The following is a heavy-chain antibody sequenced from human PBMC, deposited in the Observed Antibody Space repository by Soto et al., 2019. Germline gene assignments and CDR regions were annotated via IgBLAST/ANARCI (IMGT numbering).Heavy chain of an antibody. CDR3: ATGRPSGSYCIIVY. Sequence: AVKVSCKASLNTFASNAINWLRQATGNGLEWMGWINPNSGNIGYAQKFQGTVTMTRETAIRTAYIGVSRLRSDDTAVYSSATGRPSGSYCIIVYWG. CDR1: LNTFASNA. D-gene: IGHD3-10*01. V-gene: IGHV1-8*01. J-gene: IGHJ4*01. CDR2: INPNSGNI.